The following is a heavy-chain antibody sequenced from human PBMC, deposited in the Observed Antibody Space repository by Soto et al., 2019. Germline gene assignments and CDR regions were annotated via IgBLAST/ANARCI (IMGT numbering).Heavy chain of an antibody. D-gene: IGHD3-3*01. V-gene: IGHV1-3*05. J-gene: IGHJ6*02. CDR2: INAGNGNT. CDR1: GYTFASYA. Sequence: QVQLVQSGAEEKKPGASVKVSCKASGYTFASYAMHWVRQAPGQRLEWMGWINAGNGNTKYSQKFQGRVTITRDTSASTAYMELSSLRPEDTAVYYCARDTSYYGMDVWGQWTTVTVSS. CDR3: ARDTSYYGMDV.